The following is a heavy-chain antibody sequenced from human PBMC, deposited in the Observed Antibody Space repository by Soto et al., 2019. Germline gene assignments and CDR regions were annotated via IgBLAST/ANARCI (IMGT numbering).Heavy chain of an antibody. D-gene: IGHD2-2*01. CDR2: INHSGST. CDR3: ASAQYCSSTSCYYYGMDV. CDR1: GGSFSGYY. J-gene: IGHJ6*02. V-gene: IGHV4-34*01. Sequence: QVQLQQWGAGLLKPSETLSLTCAVYGGSFSGYYWSWIRQPPGKGLEWIGEINHSGSTNYNPSLKSRVTISVETSKNQFSLKLSSVTAADTAVYYCASAQYCSSTSCYYYGMDVWGQGTTVTVSS.